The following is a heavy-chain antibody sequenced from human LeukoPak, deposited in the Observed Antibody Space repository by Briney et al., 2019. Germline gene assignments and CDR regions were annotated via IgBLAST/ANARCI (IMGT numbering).Heavy chain of an antibody. Sequence: GGSLRLSCAASGFTFSSYGMHWVRQAPGKRLEWVAVISYDGSNKYYADSVKGRFTISRDNSKNTLYLQMNSLRAEDTALYHCARDMSSSAGLEAFDIWGQGTMVTVSS. D-gene: IGHD3-10*01. CDR3: ARDMSSSAGLEAFDI. J-gene: IGHJ3*02. CDR1: GFTFSSYG. CDR2: ISYDGSNK. V-gene: IGHV3-30*03.